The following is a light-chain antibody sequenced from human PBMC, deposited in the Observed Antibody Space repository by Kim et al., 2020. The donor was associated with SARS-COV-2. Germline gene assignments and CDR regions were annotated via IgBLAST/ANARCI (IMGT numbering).Light chain of an antibody. J-gene: IGLJ2*01. CDR3: QVWDSSSDVV. CDR1: NIGSKN. Sequence: SYELTQPPSMSVAPGKTASITCGGNNIGSKNVHWYQQRPGQAPVLVIYYDSDRPSGIPERFSGSNSENTATLTISRVEAGDEADYYCQVWDSSSDVVFGGGTKLTVL. V-gene: IGLV3-21*04. CDR2: YDS.